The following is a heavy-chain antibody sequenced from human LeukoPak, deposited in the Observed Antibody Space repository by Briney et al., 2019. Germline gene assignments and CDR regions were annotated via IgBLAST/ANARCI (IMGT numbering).Heavy chain of an antibody. D-gene: IGHD3-22*01. CDR1: GGTFSSYA. Sequence: ASVKVSCKASGGTFSSYAISWVRQAPGQGLEWMGRIIPILGIANYAQKFQGRVTITADKSTSTAYMELSSLRSEDTAVYYCARGPSYYYDSSGYSGYYFDYWGQGTLVTVSS. J-gene: IGHJ4*02. V-gene: IGHV1-69*04. CDR3: ARGPSYYYDSSGYSGYYFDY. CDR2: IIPILGIA.